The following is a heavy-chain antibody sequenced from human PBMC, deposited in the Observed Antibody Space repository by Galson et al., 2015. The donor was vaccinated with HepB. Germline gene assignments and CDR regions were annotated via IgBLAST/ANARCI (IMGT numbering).Heavy chain of an antibody. V-gene: IGHV3-30-3*01. J-gene: IGHJ5*02. Sequence: SLRLSCAASGFTFSSYAMHWVRQAPGKGLEWVAVISYDGSNKYYADSVKGRFTISRDNSKNTLYLQMNSLRAEDTAVYYCARIGAMVVAATLNWFDPWGQGTLVTVSS. CDR3: ARIGAMVVAATLNWFDP. CDR2: ISYDGSNK. CDR1: GFTFSSYA. D-gene: IGHD2-15*01.